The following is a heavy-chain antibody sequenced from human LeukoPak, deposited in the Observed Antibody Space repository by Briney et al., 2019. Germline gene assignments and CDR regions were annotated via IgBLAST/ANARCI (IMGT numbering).Heavy chain of an antibody. V-gene: IGHV4-34*01. Sequence: KPSETLSLTCAVYGGSFSGYYWSWIRQPPGKGLEWIGEINHSGSTNYNPSLKSRVTISVDTSKNQFSLKLSSVTAADTAVYYCAREPIVVVPAAMPFDYWGQGTLVTVSS. J-gene: IGHJ4*02. CDR2: INHSGST. CDR1: GGSFSGYY. CDR3: AREPIVVVPAAMPFDY. D-gene: IGHD2-2*01.